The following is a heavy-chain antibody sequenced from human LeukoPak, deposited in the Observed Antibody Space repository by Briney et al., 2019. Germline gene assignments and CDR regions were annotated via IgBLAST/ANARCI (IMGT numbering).Heavy chain of an antibody. CDR3: ARVNYYYDSSGSYEFDY. Sequence: GGSLRLSCAASGFTFDDYGMSWVRQAPGKGLEWVSGINWNGGSTGYEDSVKGRFTISRDNAKNSLYLQMNSLRAEDTALYYCARVNYYYDSSGSYEFDYWGQGTLVTVSS. V-gene: IGHV3-20*04. CDR2: INWNGGST. D-gene: IGHD3-22*01. J-gene: IGHJ4*02. CDR1: GFTFDDYG.